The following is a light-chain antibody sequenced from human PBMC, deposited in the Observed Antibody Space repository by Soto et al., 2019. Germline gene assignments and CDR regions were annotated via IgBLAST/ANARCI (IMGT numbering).Light chain of an antibody. Sequence: EIAMTQSPASLSVSPWERATLSCRASRSISKNLAWYQQKPGQSPRFLIYDASTKATGIPARFSGSGSGTDFTLAISSQQSEDSATYDCQQYDDWPGVTFGPGTKVEIK. CDR2: DAS. CDR3: QQYDDWPGVT. J-gene: IGKJ3*01. CDR1: RSISKN. V-gene: IGKV3-15*01.